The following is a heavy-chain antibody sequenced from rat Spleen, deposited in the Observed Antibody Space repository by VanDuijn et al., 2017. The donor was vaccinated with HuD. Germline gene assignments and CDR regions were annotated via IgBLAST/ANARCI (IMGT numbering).Heavy chain of an antibody. CDR3: ARGETTGDY. CDR2: ISPSGGST. J-gene: IGHJ2*01. CDR1: GFTFSNYG. Sequence: EVQLVESGGGLGQPGRSLKLSCAASGFTFSNYGMAWVRQAPTKGLEWVATISPSGGSTHYRDSVKGRFTISRDNAESTLYLQMDSLRSEDTATYYCARGETTGDYWGQGVMVTVSS. V-gene: IGHV5-19*01. D-gene: IGHD1-10*01.